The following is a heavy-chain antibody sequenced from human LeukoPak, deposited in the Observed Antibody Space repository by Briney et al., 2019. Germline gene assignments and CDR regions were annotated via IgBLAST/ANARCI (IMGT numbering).Heavy chain of an antibody. V-gene: IGHV4-4*02. CDR1: GGSISSSNW. CDR3: ARESMVLLWFGEKVNWFDP. J-gene: IGHJ5*02. Sequence: SGTLSLTCAVSGGSISSSNWWSWVRQPPGKGLEWIGEIYHSGSTNYNPSLKSRVTMSVDTSKNQFSLKLSSVTAADTAVYYCARESMVLLWFGEKVNWFDPWGQGTLVTVSS. D-gene: IGHD3-10*01. CDR2: IYHSGST.